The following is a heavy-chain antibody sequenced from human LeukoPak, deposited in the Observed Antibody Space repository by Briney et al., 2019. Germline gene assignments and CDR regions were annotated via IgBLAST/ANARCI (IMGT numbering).Heavy chain of an antibody. CDR1: GFTFSSYS. Sequence: AGGSLRLSCAASGFTFSSYSMNWVRQAPGKGLEWVSSISSSSSYIYYADSVKGRFTISRDNAKNSLYLQMNSLRAEDTAVYYCARGWYSSSWYGSYYMDVWGKGTTVTVSS. D-gene: IGHD6-13*01. J-gene: IGHJ6*03. CDR2: ISSSSSYI. V-gene: IGHV3-21*01. CDR3: ARGWYSSSWYGSYYMDV.